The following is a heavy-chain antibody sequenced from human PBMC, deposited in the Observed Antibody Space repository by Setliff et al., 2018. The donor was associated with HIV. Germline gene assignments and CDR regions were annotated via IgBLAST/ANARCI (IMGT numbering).Heavy chain of an antibody. CDR1: GGTFSSYG. J-gene: IGHJ2*01. V-gene: IGHV1-69*05. D-gene: IGHD3-22*01. CDR2: IIPIFGST. Sequence: SVKVSCKNSGGTFSSYGVSWVRQAPGQGLQWMGGIIPIFGSTDYAQRFQGRVTITTDEPATTVYMELSSLRSDDTAVYYCARGRRSDYYDSNGYLYYYFDLWGRGTLVTVSS. CDR3: ARGRRSDYYDSNGYLYYYFDL.